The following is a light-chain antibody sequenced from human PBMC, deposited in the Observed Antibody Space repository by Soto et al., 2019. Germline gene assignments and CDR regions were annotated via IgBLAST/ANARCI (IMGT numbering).Light chain of an antibody. CDR1: QSVNSD. V-gene: IGKV3D-15*01. CDR3: QQYNNWPLT. Sequence: EIVMTQSPATLSVSPGDRATLSCTASQSVNSDLAWYQQKPGQSPRLPIYGASTRATGFPARFSGSGSGTEFTLTISSLQSEDFAVYYCQQYNNWPLTFGGGTTVEIK. CDR2: GAS. J-gene: IGKJ4*01.